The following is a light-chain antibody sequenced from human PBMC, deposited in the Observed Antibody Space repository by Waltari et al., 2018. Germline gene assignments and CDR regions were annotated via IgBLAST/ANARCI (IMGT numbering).Light chain of an antibody. Sequence: QSVLTQPPSVSAAPGQRVTISCTGSGSNIGAGYDVHWYQQLPRAAPKLLIYGSTSRPLGVPARFFGSTSGTSASLAITGLQAEDEADYYCQSYDTSLSVVFGGGTKLTVL. J-gene: IGLJ3*02. CDR3: QSYDTSLSVV. V-gene: IGLV1-40*01. CDR2: GST. CDR1: GSNIGAGYD.